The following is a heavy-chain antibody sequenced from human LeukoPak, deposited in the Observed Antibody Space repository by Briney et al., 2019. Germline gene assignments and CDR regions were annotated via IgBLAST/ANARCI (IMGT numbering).Heavy chain of an antibody. CDR2: MNPNSGNT. Sequence: ASVKVSCKASGYTFTSYDINWVRQATGQGLEWMGWMNPNSGNTGYAQKFQGRVTMTRNTSISTAYMELSSLRSEDTAVYYCARKVNHESRYYYGMDVWGQGTTVTVSS. V-gene: IGHV1-8*01. J-gene: IGHJ6*02. D-gene: IGHD2-21*01. CDR3: ARKVNHESRYYYGMDV. CDR1: GYTFTSYD.